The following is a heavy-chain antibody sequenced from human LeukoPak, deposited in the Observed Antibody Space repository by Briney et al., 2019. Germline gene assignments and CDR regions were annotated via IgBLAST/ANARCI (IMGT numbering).Heavy chain of an antibody. D-gene: IGHD3-22*01. J-gene: IGHJ4*02. Sequence: SETLSLTCTVSGGSISSSSYYWGWIRQPPGKGLEWIGSIYYSGSTNYNPSLKSRVTISVDTSKNQFSLKLSSVTAADTAVYYCARRRDSSGYYYVILSYFDYWGQGTLVTVSS. CDR2: IYYSGST. CDR1: GGSISSSSYY. V-gene: IGHV4-39*07. CDR3: ARRRDSSGYYYVILSYFDY.